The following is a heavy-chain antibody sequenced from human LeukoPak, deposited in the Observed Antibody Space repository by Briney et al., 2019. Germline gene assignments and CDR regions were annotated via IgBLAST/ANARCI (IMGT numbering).Heavy chain of an antibody. Sequence: SETLSLTCTVSRGSSSYYWGWIRQPPGKGLEWIGSIYFSGSTYYNPSLKSRVTISVDTSKNQFSLKLSSVTAADTAVYYCARSSGSYLYYGMDVWGQGTTVTVSS. D-gene: IGHD3-10*01. CDR2: IYFSGST. V-gene: IGHV4-39*07. J-gene: IGHJ6*02. CDR3: ARSSGSYLYYGMDV. CDR1: RGSSSYY.